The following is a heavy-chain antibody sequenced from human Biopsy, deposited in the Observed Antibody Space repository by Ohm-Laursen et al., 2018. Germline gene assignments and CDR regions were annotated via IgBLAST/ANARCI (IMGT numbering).Heavy chain of an antibody. CDR3: ARGSNDFGGLYFPR. CDR2: ISCTGYT. D-gene: IGHD4-23*01. V-gene: IGHV4-59*11. Sequence: SDTLSLTCTVSGGSFTGHSWSWIRQPPGKGLEWIGHISCTGYTSYNASLKSRVTISVDTSRNHFSLRLSSLTAADTAVYYCARGSNDFGGLYFPRWGQGTLLTVSS. J-gene: IGHJ1*01. CDR1: GGSFTGHS.